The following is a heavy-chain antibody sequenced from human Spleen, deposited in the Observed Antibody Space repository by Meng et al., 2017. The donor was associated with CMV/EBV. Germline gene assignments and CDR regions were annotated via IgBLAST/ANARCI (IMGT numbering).Heavy chain of an antibody. V-gene: IGHV3-72*01. CDR2: SRNKANSYST. Sequence: YMDGVRQSPGKGLEWVGRSRNKANSYSTEYAASVKGRFTISRDDSRNTAYLQMNSLETEDTAVYYCSRHGWGEGQVVPADYYYGMDVWGQGTTVTVSS. CDR3: SRHGWGEGQVVPADYYYGMDV. D-gene: IGHD2-2*01. J-gene: IGHJ6*02. CDR1: Y.